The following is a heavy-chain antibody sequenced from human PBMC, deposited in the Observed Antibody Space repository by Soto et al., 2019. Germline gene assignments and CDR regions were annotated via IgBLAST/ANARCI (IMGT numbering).Heavy chain of an antibody. CDR1: GGSITSSSYY. Sequence: QLQLQESGPGLVKPSETLSLTCTVSGGSITSSSYYWGWIRQPPGKGLEWIGSIYYSGRTYYNPSLKSRVTISVDTSKNQFSLKLNSVTAADTAVYYCARQDYTVSNWFDPWGQGTLVTVSS. CDR3: ARQDYTVSNWFDP. CDR2: IYYSGRT. J-gene: IGHJ5*02. D-gene: IGHD4-17*01. V-gene: IGHV4-39*01.